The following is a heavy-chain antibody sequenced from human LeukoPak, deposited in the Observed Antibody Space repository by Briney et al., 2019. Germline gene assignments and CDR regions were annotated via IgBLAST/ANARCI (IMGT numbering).Heavy chain of an antibody. CDR2: SSSDGSST. CDR3: ARDGDSTVDFDY. J-gene: IGHJ4*02. V-gene: IGHV3-74*01. Sequence: GGSLRLSCVASGFTFNKYWMHWVRQAPGKGLVWVSRSSSDGSSTVYADSVEGRFTISRDNAKNTLYLQMNSLRAEDTAVYYCARDGDSTVDFDYWGQGTLVTVPS. D-gene: IGHD4-23*01. CDR1: GFTFNKYW.